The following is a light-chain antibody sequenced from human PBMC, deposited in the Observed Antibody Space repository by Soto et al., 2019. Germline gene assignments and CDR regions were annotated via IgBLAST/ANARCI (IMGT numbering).Light chain of an antibody. V-gene: IGLV2-14*01. CDR2: EVN. J-gene: IGLJ1*01. Sequence: QSALTQPASVSGSPGQSVTISCTGTSSDVGGYDYVSWYQQHPGTAPKLILYEVNNRPSGVSNRFSGSKSGNTASLIISGLQTEDEANYYCSAYTNSNTLILGNGTKVT. CDR3: SAYTNSNTLI. CDR1: SSDVGGYDY.